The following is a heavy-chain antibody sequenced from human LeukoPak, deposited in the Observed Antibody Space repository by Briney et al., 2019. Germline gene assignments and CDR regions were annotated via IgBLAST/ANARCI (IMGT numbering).Heavy chain of an antibody. CDR3: ARDVTPMIPGDAFDI. CDR1: GFIFTSYG. J-gene: IGHJ3*02. CDR2: ISANNSNT. D-gene: IGHD3-22*01. V-gene: IGHV1-18*01. Sequence: ASVKVSCKASGFIFTSYGITWVRQAPGQGLEWMGWISANNSNTNYVQKFQGRVTMTTDTSTTTAYMELRSLRSDDTAVYYCARDVTPMIPGDAFDIWGQGTMVTVSS.